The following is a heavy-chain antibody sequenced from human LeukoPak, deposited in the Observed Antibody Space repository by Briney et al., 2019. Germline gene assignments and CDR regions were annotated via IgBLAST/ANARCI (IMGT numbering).Heavy chain of an antibody. J-gene: IGHJ4*02. CDR1: GFTFSSYA. CDR2: MSGSGGTT. Sequence: PGGSLRLSCAASGFTFSSYAMSWVRQAPGKGLEWVSTMSGSGGTTYYAVSVKGRFTISRDNSKNTLYLQMNSLRAEDTAVYYCAKAPRVAADFDYWGQGTLVTVSS. CDR3: AKAPRVAADFDY. V-gene: IGHV3-23*01. D-gene: IGHD2-15*01.